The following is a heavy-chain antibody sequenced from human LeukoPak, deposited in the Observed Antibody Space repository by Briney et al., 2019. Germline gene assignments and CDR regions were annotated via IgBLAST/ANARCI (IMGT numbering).Heavy chain of an antibody. V-gene: IGHV3-21*01. Sequence: PGGSLRLSCAASGFTFSSYVMHWVRQAPGKGLEWVSSISSSSSYIYYADSVKGRFTISRDNAKNSLYLQMNSLRAEDTAVYYCARSSLAYCGGDCLGSAFDIWGQGTMVTVSS. CDR3: ARSSLAYCGGDCLGSAFDI. CDR2: ISSSSSYI. CDR1: GFTFSSYV. J-gene: IGHJ3*02. D-gene: IGHD2-21*02.